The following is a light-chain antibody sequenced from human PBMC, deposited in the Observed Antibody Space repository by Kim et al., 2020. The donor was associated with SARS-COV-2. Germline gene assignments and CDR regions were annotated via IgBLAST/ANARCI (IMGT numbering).Light chain of an antibody. J-gene: IGLJ3*02. CDR2: TDD. CDR1: SSNIGSNT. Sequence: RVTSTCSGSSSNIGSNTVSWYQQLPGTAPQLLIDTDDRRPSGVPDRVSCSKASTSASLAISALRSEDEAAYYCATWADSLDVWMFCGGTKVTVL. V-gene: IGLV1-44*01. CDR3: ATWADSLDVWM.